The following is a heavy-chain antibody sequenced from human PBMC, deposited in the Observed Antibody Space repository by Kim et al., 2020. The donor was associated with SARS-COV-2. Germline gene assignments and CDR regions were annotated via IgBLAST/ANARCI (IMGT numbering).Heavy chain of an antibody. CDR1: GFTFSSYG. J-gene: IGHJ3*02. Sequence: GGSLRLSCAASGFTFSSYGMHWVRQAPGKGLEWVAVISYDGSNKYYADSVKGRFTISRDNSKNTLYLQMNSLRAEDTAVYYCAKDRASIVEAFDIWGQGTMVTVSS. V-gene: IGHV3-30*18. CDR3: AKDRASIVEAFDI. D-gene: IGHD1-26*01. CDR2: ISYDGSNK.